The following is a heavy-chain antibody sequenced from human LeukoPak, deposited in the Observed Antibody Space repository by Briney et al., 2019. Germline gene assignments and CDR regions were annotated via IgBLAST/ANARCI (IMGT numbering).Heavy chain of an antibody. CDR1: GFTFSTYA. CDR3: ALLSGPYSSSSFRY. V-gene: IGHV3-33*01. CDR2: IWFDGSNE. D-gene: IGHD6-13*01. Sequence: GRSLRLSCAASGFTFSTYAMHWVRQAPGKGLEWVALIWFDGSNEYYADSVKGRFPISRDISKNPLYLQMNSLRSEDTAVYYCALLSGPYSSSSFRYWGQGTLVTVSS. J-gene: IGHJ4*02.